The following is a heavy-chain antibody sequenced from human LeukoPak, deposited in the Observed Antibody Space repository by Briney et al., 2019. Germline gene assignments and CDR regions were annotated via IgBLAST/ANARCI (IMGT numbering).Heavy chain of an antibody. V-gene: IGHV1-3*03. J-gene: IGHJ4*02. Sequence: GASVKVSCKASGYTFTSYAMHWVRQAPGQRLEWMGWVNAGNGNTKYSQEFQGRVTITRDTSASTAYMELSSLRSEDMAVYYCARSRYCTNGVCYMGFDYWGQGTLVTVSS. CDR3: ARSRYCTNGVCYMGFDY. D-gene: IGHD2-8*01. CDR2: VNAGNGNT. CDR1: GYTFTSYA.